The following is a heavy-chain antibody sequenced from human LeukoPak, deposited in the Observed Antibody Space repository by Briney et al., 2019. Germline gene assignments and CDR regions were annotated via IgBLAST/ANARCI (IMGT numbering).Heavy chain of an antibody. V-gene: IGHV3-7*01. J-gene: IGHJ6*03. D-gene: IGHD5-24*01. CDR2: IKQDGSEK. CDR1: GFTFSSYW. Sequence: GGSLRLSCAASGFTFSSYWMSWVRQAPGKGLEWVANIKQDGSEKYYVDSVKGRFTISRDNAKNSLYLQMNSLRAEDTAVYYCARVPGEMATHYYYYMDVWGKGTTVTVSS. CDR3: ARVPGEMATHYYYYMDV.